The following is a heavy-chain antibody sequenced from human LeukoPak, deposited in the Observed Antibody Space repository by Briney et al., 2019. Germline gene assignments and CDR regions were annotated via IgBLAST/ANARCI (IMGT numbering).Heavy chain of an antibody. CDR3: VKDTGFDI. CDR2: IRYNGSNK. J-gene: IGHJ3*02. CDR1: GFTFSSYA. Sequence: GRSLRLSCATSGFTFSSYAMHWVRQAPGKGLEWVAFIRYNGSNKYYADSVRGRFTISRDNSKSTLYLQMNSLRVEDMAVYYCVKDTGFDIWGQGTMVTVSS. D-gene: IGHD1-14*01. V-gene: IGHV3-30*02.